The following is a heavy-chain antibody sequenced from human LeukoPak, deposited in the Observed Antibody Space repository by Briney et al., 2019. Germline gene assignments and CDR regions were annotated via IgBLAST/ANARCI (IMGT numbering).Heavy chain of an antibody. CDR1: GGSVSGSTYY. D-gene: IGHD3-3*01. J-gene: IGHJ5*02. Sequence: SETLSLTCTVSGGSVSGSTYYWGWIRQPPGKGLEWIGSVYYTGSTYYNSSLKSRITISVDTSRKHFSLKLSSVTAADTAVYYCASSNTTLRFLEWFPNWFDPWGQGTLVTVSS. CDR3: ASSNTTLRFLEWFPNWFDP. CDR2: VYYTGST. V-gene: IGHV4-39*02.